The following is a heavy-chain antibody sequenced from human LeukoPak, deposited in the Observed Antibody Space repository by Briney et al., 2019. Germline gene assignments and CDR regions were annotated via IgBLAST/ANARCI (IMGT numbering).Heavy chain of an antibody. CDR2: INISGGDR. V-gene: IGHV3-23*01. CDR1: GFTFSNYG. Sequence: GGSLTLSCAASGFTFSNYGMSWFRQAPGKGLEWVSTINISGGDRHYADSVRGRFTISRDNSRSTLTLHMSNLRVGDTAVYYCERDPSEYEWQRGWYRDFWGQGTLVTVSS. D-gene: IGHD6-19*01. CDR3: ERDPSEYEWQRGWYRDF. J-gene: IGHJ4*02.